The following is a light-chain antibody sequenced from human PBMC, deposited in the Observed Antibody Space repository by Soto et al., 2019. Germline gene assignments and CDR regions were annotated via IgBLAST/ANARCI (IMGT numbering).Light chain of an antibody. Sequence: EIVLTQSPATVSLSPGEGATLSCRASQSISSHLAWYQQKPGQAPRLLMYDASKRATGIPARFSGSGSGTDFTLTISSLAPEDFAVYYCQQRPNWPLTFGGGTKVEIK. CDR2: DAS. J-gene: IGKJ4*01. CDR1: QSISSH. V-gene: IGKV3-11*01. CDR3: QQRPNWPLT.